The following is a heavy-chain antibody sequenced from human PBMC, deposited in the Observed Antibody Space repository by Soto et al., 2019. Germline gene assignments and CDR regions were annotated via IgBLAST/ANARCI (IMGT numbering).Heavy chain of an antibody. D-gene: IGHD2-15*01. V-gene: IGHV3-74*01. CDR3: ARDSVVVVVAAIHYYYGMHV. CDR2: INTDGSTT. CDR1: GFTFSSYW. J-gene: IGHJ6*02. Sequence: PGGSLRLSCAASGFTFSSYWMHWVRQAPGKGLVWVSRINTDGSTTSYADSVKGRFTISRDNAKNTLYLQVNSLTAEDTAVYYCARDSVVVVVAAIHYYYGMHVWGQGTTVTVSS.